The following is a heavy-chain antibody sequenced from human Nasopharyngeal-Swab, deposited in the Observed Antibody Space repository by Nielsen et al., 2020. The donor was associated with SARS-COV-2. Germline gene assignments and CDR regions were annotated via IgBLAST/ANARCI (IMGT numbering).Heavy chain of an antibody. Sequence: ESLKISCVASGFTFSSYWMQWVRQPPGKGLECVARLNSDGRTKDHADSLQGRFTIARDNAKNEVYLQLNGLRDEDTAVYYCGRAGSYRIDYWGQGTLVTVSS. CDR1: GFTFSSYW. CDR2: LNSDGRTK. CDR3: GRAGSYRIDY. J-gene: IGHJ4*02. V-gene: IGHV3-74*01. D-gene: IGHD1-14*01.